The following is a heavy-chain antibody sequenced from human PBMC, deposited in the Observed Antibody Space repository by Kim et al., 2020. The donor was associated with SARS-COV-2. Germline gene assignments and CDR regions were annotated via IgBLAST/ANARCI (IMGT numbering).Heavy chain of an antibody. CDR2: IWYDGSNK. CDR1: GFTFSSYG. CDR3: AKVGSSSPDAFDI. Sequence: GGSLRLSCAASGFTFSSYGMHWVRQAPGKGLEWVAVIWYDGSNKYYADSVKGRFTISRDNSKNTLYLQMNSLRAEDTAVYYCAKVGSSSPDAFDIWGQGTMVTVSS. J-gene: IGHJ3*02. V-gene: IGHV3-33*06. D-gene: IGHD6-13*01.